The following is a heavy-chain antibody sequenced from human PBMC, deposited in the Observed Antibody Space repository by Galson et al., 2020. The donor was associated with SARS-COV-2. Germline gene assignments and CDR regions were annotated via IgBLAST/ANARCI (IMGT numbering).Heavy chain of an antibody. CDR3: ARKYLLTYPFDY. CDR1: GYSFTTYW. V-gene: IGHV5-51*01. J-gene: IGHJ4*02. D-gene: IGHD2-15*01. CDR2: IYPGDSDT. Sequence: GEYLKTPCQGSGYSFTTYWIGWVRQTPGKGLEWMGIIYPGDSDTRYSPPFHGQVTISVDKSISTAYLPWSCLKASDTAMYYCARKYLLTYPFDYWGQGSLVTVSS.